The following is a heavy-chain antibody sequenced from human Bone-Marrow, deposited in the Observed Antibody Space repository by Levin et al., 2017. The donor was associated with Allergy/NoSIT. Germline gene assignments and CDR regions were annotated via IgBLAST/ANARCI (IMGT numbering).Heavy chain of an antibody. D-gene: IGHD3-10*01. CDR3: AKVGFGDLDH. J-gene: IGHJ4*02. CDR2: ISSSGDYT. Sequence: AGESLKISCAASGFSFSTYAMSWVRQAPGKGLEWVSSISSSGDYTYYAGSVKGRFTISRDNSKNTQFLQMTGLRVEDTAIYYCAKVGFGDLDHWGQGALVTVSS. CDR1: GFSFSTYA. V-gene: IGHV3-23*01.